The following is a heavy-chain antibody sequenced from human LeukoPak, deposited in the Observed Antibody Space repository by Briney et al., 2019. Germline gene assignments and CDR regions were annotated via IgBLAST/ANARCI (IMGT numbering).Heavy chain of an antibody. CDR2: ISGSGGST. D-gene: IGHD3-22*01. CDR1: GFTFSSYA. J-gene: IGHJ4*02. Sequence: GGSLRLSCAASGFTFSSYAMSWVRQAPGKGLEWVSAISGSGGSTYYADSVKGRFTISRDNSKNTLYLQMNSLRAEDTAVYYCAKDLQSITMIVVVMGDYWGQGTLVTVST. V-gene: IGHV3-23*01. CDR3: AKDLQSITMIVVVMGDY.